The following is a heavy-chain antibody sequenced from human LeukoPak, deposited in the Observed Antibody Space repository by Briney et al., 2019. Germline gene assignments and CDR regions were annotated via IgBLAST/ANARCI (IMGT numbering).Heavy chain of an antibody. V-gene: IGHV4-4*07. J-gene: IGHJ4*02. CDR1: DGSISSYC. CDR3: ARSGGLGTIGVVVSATWAFDF. Sequence: SETLSLTCRVSDGSISSYCWSWIRQPAGKGLEWIGRIYTRGTTNYNPSLKSRVTMSGDTSKNQVSLKLKSVTAADTAVYYCARSGGLGTIGVVVSATWAFDFWGQGTLVTVSS. D-gene: IGHD2-15*01. CDR2: IYTRGTT.